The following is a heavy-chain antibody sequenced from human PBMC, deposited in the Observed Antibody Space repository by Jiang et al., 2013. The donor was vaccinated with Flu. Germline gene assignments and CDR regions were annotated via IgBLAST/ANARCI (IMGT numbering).Heavy chain of an antibody. V-gene: IGHV3-13*01. CDR3: ARARIAVAGIYPYYYYGMDV. Sequence: SGGGLVQPGGSLRLSCRSSGFTFSSYDMHWVRQATGKGLEWVSAIGTAGDTYYPGSVKGRFTISRENAKNSLYLQMNSLRAGDTAVYYCARARIAVAGIYPYYYYGMDVLGSKGPRSPSP. CDR2: IGTAGDT. D-gene: IGHD6-19*01. J-gene: IGHJ6*02. CDR1: GFTFSSYD.